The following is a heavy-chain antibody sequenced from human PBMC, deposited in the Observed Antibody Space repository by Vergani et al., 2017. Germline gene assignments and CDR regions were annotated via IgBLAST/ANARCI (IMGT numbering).Heavy chain of an antibody. D-gene: IGHD2-15*01. CDR1: GYTFTGYY. CDR3: AXDRRGCSGGSCYFWFDP. J-gene: IGHJ5*02. CDR2: INPNRGGT. Sequence: QVQLVQSGAEVKKPGASVKVSCKASGYTFTGYYMHWVRQAPGQGLEWMGWINPNRGGTNYAQKFQGRVTMTRDTSISTAYMELSRLRSDDTAVYYCAXDRRGCSGGSCYFWFDPWGQGTLVTVSS. V-gene: IGHV1-2*02.